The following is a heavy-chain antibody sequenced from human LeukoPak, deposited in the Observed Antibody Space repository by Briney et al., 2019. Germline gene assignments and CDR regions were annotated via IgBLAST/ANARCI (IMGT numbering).Heavy chain of an antibody. CDR1: GGSLSSSSYY. CDR2: IYYSGTT. D-gene: IGHD5-24*01. V-gene: IGHV4-39*07. J-gene: IGHJ4*02. Sequence: PSETLSLTCTVSGGSLSSSSYYWRGIRQPPGKGLAWIGSIYYSGTTHYNQPLKSRVTISLEASKKQFSLRLTSVTAADTAVYYCARDGEMATIENYFDYWGQGTLVTVSS. CDR3: ARDGEMATIENYFDY.